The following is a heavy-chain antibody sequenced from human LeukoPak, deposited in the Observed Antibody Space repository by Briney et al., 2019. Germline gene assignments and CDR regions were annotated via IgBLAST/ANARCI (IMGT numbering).Heavy chain of an antibody. D-gene: IGHD6-13*01. V-gene: IGHV4-61*01. J-gene: IGHJ4*02. CDR2: IYYSGST. Sequence: SETLSLTCTVSGGSVSSGSYYWSWIRQPPGKGLEWIGYIYYSGSTNYNPSLKSRVTISVDTSKNQFSLKLSSVTAADTAVYYCARVDVGSSSWEALDYWGQGTLVTVSS. CDR1: GGSVSSGSYY. CDR3: ARVDVGSSSWEALDY.